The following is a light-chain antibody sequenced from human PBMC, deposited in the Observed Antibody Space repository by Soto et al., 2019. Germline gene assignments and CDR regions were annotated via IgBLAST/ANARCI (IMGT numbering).Light chain of an antibody. V-gene: IGKV3-20*01. CDR2: GAS. J-gene: IGKJ1*01. CDR3: HQYGRSSWT. Sequence: EIVLTQSPGTLSLSPGEGATLSCRASQSVSTNFFAWYQQKPGQAPRLLIYGASTRATGIPDRFSGSGSGTDFTITISSLEHEDFEVYYCHQYGRSSWTFGQGNKVE. CDR1: QSVSTNF.